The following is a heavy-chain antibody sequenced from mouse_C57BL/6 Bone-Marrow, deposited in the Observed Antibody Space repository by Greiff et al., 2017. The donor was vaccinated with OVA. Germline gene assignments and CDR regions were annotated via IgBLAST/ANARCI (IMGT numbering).Heavy chain of an antibody. V-gene: IGHV5-4*01. J-gene: IGHJ3*01. CDR2: ISDGGSYT. Sequence: EVKVVESGGGLVKPGGSLKLSCAASGFTFSSYAMSWVRQTPEKRLEWVATISDGGSYTYYPDNVKGRFTISRDNAKNNLYLQMSHLKSEDTAMYYCAREEAYWGQGTLVTVSA. CDR1: GFTFSSYA. CDR3: AREEAY.